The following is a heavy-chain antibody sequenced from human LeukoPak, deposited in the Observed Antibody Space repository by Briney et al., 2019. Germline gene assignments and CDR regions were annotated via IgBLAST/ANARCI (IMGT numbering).Heavy chain of an antibody. D-gene: IGHD2-2*01. CDR2: ISSSSSYI. Sequence: PGGSLRLSCAASGFTFSSYSMNWVRQAPGKGLEWVSSISSSSSYIYYADSVKGRFTISRDNAKNSLYLQMNSLRAEDTAVYYCARDGIVVVPAAIRYYYYYMDVWGKGTTVTVSS. V-gene: IGHV3-21*01. CDR3: ARDGIVVVPAAIRYYYYYMDV. J-gene: IGHJ6*03. CDR1: GFTFSSYS.